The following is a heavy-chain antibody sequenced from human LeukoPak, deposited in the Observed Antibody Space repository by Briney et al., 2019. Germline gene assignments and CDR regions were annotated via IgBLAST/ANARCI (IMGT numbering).Heavy chain of an antibody. CDR1: GFTLSNYW. V-gene: IGHV3-74*01. Sequence: GGSLRLSCAASGFTLSNYWMHWVRQAPGKGLVWVARINFDGSSTNYAGSVRGRFTISRDNAKNTLYLQMNSLRGGDTAVYYCGRGGSGSRYFDYWGQGTLVTVSP. CDR3: GRGGSGSRYFDY. D-gene: IGHD1-14*01. J-gene: IGHJ4*02. CDR2: INFDGSST.